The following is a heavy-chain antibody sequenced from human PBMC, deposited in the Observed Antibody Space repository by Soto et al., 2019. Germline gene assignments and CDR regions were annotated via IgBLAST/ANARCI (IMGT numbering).Heavy chain of an antibody. J-gene: IGHJ4*02. CDR1: GFTFSSYA. CDR3: AKDVRYSSGWYYFDY. Sequence: PGGSLRLSCAASGFTFSSYALSWVRQAPWKGLEWVSAISGSGGSTYYADSVKGRFTISRDNSKNTLYLQMNSLRAEDTAVYYCAKDVRYSSGWYYFDYWGQGSLVTVSS. D-gene: IGHD6-19*01. V-gene: IGHV3-23*01. CDR2: ISGSGGST.